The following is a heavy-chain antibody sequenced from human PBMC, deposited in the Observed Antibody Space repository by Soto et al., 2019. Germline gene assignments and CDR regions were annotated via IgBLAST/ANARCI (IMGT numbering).Heavy chain of an antibody. Sequence: SETLSLTCAVYGGSFSGYYWIWIRQPPGKGLEWIGEINHSGSTNYNPSLKSRVTISVDTSKNQFSVKLSSVTAADTAVYYCARAPRGNYGYPSYFDYWGQGTLVTVSS. D-gene: IGHD3-10*01. J-gene: IGHJ4*02. V-gene: IGHV4-34*01. CDR3: ARAPRGNYGYPSYFDY. CDR1: GGSFSGYY. CDR2: INHSGST.